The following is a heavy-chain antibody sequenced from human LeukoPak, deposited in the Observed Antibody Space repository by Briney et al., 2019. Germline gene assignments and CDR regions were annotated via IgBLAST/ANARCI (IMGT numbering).Heavy chain of an antibody. Sequence: PSETLSLTCTVSGGSISSYYWSWIRQPPGKGLEWIWYINYSGSTNYNPSLKSRVTISVDTSKNQFSLKLSSVTAADTAVYYFARAGYYDSSGYYYVLDYWGQGTLVTVSS. J-gene: IGHJ4*02. CDR2: INYSGST. V-gene: IGHV4-59*01. CDR3: ARAGYYDSSGYYYVLDY. CDR1: GGSISSYY. D-gene: IGHD3-22*01.